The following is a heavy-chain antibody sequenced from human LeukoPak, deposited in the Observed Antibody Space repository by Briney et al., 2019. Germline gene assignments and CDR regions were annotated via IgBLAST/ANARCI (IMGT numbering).Heavy chain of an antibody. D-gene: IGHD4-17*01. J-gene: IGHJ4*02. Sequence: PGGSLRLSCAASGFTFSNYWMSWVRQAPGKGLEWVANIKQDGSEKYYVDSVKGRFTISRDNAKNTLYLQMNSLRAEDTAVYYCARSSYGDYTYYFDYWGQGTLVTVSS. V-gene: IGHV3-7*01. CDR1: GFTFSNYW. CDR2: IKQDGSEK. CDR3: ARSSYGDYTYYFDY.